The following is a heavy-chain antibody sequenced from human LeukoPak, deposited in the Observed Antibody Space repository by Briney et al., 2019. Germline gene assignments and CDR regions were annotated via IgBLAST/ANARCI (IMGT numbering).Heavy chain of an antibody. D-gene: IGHD2-15*01. CDR1: GLTFSSYA. CDR3: AKRLTSCSGGRCYPGNFFDY. J-gene: IGHJ4*02. Sequence: GGSLRLSCAAAGLTFSSYAMSWVRQAPGKGLEWVSSISDSDGSTYYADSVKGRFTISRDNSRNTLYLQMDSLRAEDTAVYYCAKRLTSCSGGRCYPGNFFDYWGQGTLVTVSS. CDR2: ISDSDGST. V-gene: IGHV3-23*01.